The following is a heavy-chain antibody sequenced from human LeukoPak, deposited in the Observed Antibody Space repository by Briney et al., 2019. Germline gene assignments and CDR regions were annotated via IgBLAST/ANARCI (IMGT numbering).Heavy chain of an antibody. CDR3: ARDFDWGSGH. Sequence: GGSLRLSCAASEFAFSNYWMHWVRQAPGWGLMWVSRINGDGSLTNYADSVKGRFTISRDNAKNTLYPQMNSLRAEDTAVYYCARDFDWGSGHWGQGTLVTVSS. V-gene: IGHV3-74*01. J-gene: IGHJ4*02. CDR2: INGDGSLT. D-gene: IGHD7-27*01. CDR1: EFAFSNYW.